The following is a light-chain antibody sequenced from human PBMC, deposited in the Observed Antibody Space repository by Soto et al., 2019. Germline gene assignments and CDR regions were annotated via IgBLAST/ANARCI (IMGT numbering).Light chain of an antibody. Sequence: DVQMTQSPSSLSASVGATVTISCRASQSISSYLHWYQHKPVKPPKLLIYAASSLHNGVQSRFSGSGSGTDFTLTISSLQPESFATSFCQQSYSAPRLTFGGGTKVEIK. CDR1: QSISSY. CDR2: AAS. V-gene: IGKV1-39*01. J-gene: IGKJ4*01. CDR3: QQSYSAPRLT.